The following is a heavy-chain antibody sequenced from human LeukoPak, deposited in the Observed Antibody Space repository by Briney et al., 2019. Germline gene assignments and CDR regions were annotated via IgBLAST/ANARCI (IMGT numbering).Heavy chain of an antibody. CDR2: IIPTLGIA. J-gene: IGHJ4*02. CDR3: ARDRNYYDSSGYYYYFDY. D-gene: IGHD3-22*01. Sequence: ASVKVSCKASGGTFSSYAISWVRQAPGQGLEWMGRIIPTLGIANYAQKFQGRVAITADKSTSTAYMELSSLRSDDTAVYYCARDRNYYDSSGYYYYFDYWGQGTLVTVSS. V-gene: IGHV1-69*04. CDR1: GGTFSSYA.